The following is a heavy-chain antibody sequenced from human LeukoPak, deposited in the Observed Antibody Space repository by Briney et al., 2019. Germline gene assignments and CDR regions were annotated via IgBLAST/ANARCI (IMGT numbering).Heavy chain of an antibody. CDR3: AKVRDTREWYKDAFDV. CDR2: ITGTGGHT. CDR1: GFTFSSYA. V-gene: IGHV3-23*01. D-gene: IGHD3-3*01. J-gene: IGHJ3*01. Sequence: GGSLRPSCAASGFTFSSYAMSWVRQAPGKGLEWVSAITGTGGHTYYVASVKGRFTVSRDNSRNTLDLQMSSLRGEDSAIYYCAKVRDTREWYKDAFDVWGQGTRVTVSS.